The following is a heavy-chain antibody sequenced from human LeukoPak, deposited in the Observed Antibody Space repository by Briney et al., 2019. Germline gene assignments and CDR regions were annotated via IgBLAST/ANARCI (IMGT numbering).Heavy chain of an antibody. J-gene: IGHJ4*02. D-gene: IGHD6-13*01. CDR3: AKSPWVSSWYEFDY. CDR1: GFTFSSYA. CDR2: ISGSGGST. Sequence: GGSLRLSCAASGFTFSSYAMSWVRQAPGKGLEWVSAISGSGGSTYYADPVKGRFTISRDNSKNTLYLQMNSLRAEDTAVYYCAKSPWVSSWYEFDYWGQGTLVTVSS. V-gene: IGHV3-23*01.